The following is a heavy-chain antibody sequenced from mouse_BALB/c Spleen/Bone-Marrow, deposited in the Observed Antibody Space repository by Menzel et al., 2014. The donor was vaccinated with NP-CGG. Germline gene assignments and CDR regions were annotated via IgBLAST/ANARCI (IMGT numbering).Heavy chain of an antibody. J-gene: IGHJ3*01. D-gene: IGHD2-4*01. V-gene: IGHV1-7*01. CDR2: INPSTGYT. CDR1: GYTFTSYW. Sequence: QVQLQQPGAELAKPGASVKMSRKASGYTFTSYWMHWVKQRPGQGLEWIGYINPSTGYTEYNQKFKDKATLTAVKSSTTAYMQLRSLTSEDSAVYYCARDDYDAIAYWGQGTLVTVSA. CDR3: ARDDYDAIAY.